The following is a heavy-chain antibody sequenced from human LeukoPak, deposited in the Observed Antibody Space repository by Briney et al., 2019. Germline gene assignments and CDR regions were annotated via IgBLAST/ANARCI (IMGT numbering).Heavy chain of an antibody. J-gene: IGHJ4*02. V-gene: IGHV1-8*03. Sequence: ASVKVSCKASGYTFVSYDINRVRQATGQGLEWMGWMNPNSANTGYAQKFQGRVTISRDTSKSTAYMELSSLRSGDTAVYYCARTLPGGVVDYWGQGTLVTVSS. D-gene: IGHD1-14*01. CDR1: GYTFVSYD. CDR2: MNPNSANT. CDR3: ARTLPGGVVDY.